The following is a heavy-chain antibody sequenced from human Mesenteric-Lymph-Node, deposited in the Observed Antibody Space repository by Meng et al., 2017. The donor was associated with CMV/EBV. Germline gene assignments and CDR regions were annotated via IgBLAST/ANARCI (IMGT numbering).Heavy chain of an antibody. J-gene: IGHJ5*02. CDR2: IYYSGST. CDR3: ARQPIVVVPAAKGWFDP. Sequence: SETLSLTCTVSGGSISSSSYYWGWIRQPPGKGLEWIGSIYYSGSTYYNPSLKSRVTISVDTSKNQFSLKLRSVTAADTAVYYCARQPIVVVPAAKGWFDPWGQGTLVTVSS. CDR1: GGSISSSSYY. V-gene: IGHV4-39*01. D-gene: IGHD2-2*01.